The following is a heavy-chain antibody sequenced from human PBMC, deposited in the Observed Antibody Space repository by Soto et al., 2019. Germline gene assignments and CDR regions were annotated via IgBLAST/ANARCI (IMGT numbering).Heavy chain of an antibody. D-gene: IGHD5-18*01. CDR2: ISGSGGST. CDR3: ANGPITAMVTNYYYGMDV. CDR1: GFTFSGYA. Sequence: AGGSLRLSCAASGFTFSGYAMSWVRQAPGKGLEWVSAISGSGGSTYYADSVKGRFTISRDNSKNTLYLQMNSLRAEDTAVYYCANGPITAMVTNYYYGMDVWGQGTTVTVSS. V-gene: IGHV3-23*01. J-gene: IGHJ6*02.